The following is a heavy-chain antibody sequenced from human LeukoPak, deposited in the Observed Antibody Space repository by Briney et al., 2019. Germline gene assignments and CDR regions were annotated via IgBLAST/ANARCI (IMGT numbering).Heavy chain of an antibody. CDR2: IHHSGSA. D-gene: IGHD6-6*01. V-gene: IGHV4-4*02. Sequence: SGTLSLTCVVSGGSISSSNWWSWVRQPPGKGLEWIAEIHHSGSANYNPSLKSRVTISGDKSKNQFSLKLSSVTAADTAVYYCARAEYSRILDYWGQGTLVTVSS. CDR3: ARAEYSRILDY. CDR1: GGSISSSNW. J-gene: IGHJ4*02.